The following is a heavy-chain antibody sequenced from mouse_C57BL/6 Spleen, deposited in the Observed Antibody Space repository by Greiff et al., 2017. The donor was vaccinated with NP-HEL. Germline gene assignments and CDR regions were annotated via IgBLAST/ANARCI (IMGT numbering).Heavy chain of an antibody. CDR1: GYTFTSYW. CDR2: IYPGSGST. J-gene: IGHJ4*01. Sequence: QVQLQQPGAELVKPGASVKMSCKASGYTFTSYWITWVKQRPGQGLEWIGDIYPGSGSTNYNEKFKSKATLTVDTSSSTAYMQLSSLTSEDSAVYYCARGYYGSRRAMDYWGQGTSVTVSS. V-gene: IGHV1-55*01. D-gene: IGHD1-1*01. CDR3: ARGYYGSRRAMDY.